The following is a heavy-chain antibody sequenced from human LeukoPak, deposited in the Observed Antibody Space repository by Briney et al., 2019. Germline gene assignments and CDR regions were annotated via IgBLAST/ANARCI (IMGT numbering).Heavy chain of an antibody. V-gene: IGHV3-30*02. J-gene: IGHJ4*02. CDR2: IRYDGSNK. D-gene: IGHD4-23*01. CDR1: GFTFSSYG. Sequence: GGSLRLSCAASGFTFSSYGMHWVRQAPGKGLEWVAFIRYDGSNKYYADSVKGRFTTSRDNSKNTLYLQMNSLRAEDTAVYYCAREYGGNKVFDYWGQGTLVTVSS. CDR3: AREYGGNKVFDY.